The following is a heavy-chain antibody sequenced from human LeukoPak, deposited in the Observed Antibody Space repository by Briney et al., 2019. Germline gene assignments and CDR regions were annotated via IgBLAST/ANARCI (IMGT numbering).Heavy chain of an antibody. CDR3: ASGSRLWSGYVYYYYYYGMDV. J-gene: IGHJ6*02. CDR1: GFTVSSNY. CDR2: IYSGGST. Sequence: GGSLRLSCAASGFTVSSNYMSWVRQAPGKGLEWVSVIYSGGSTYYADSVKGRFTISRDNSKNTLYLQMNSLRAEDTAVYYCASGSRLWSGYVYYYYYYGMDVWGQGTTVTVSS. V-gene: IGHV3-53*01. D-gene: IGHD3-3*01.